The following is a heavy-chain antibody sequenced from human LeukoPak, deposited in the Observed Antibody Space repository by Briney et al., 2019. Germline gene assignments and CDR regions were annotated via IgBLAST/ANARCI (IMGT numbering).Heavy chain of an antibody. CDR2: IIPIFGPA. J-gene: IGHJ2*01. V-gene: IGHV1-69*13. CDR1: GGTFSRFA. D-gene: IGHD3-10*01. Sequence: ATVKVSCKTSGGTFSRFAISWVRQAPGQGLEWMGGIIPIFGPANYAQKFQGRVTITADESTSTAYMELSSLRSEDTALYYCAKSTYYYGSGEGSNYWYFDLWGRGTLVTVSS. CDR3: AKSTYYYGSGEGSNYWYFDL.